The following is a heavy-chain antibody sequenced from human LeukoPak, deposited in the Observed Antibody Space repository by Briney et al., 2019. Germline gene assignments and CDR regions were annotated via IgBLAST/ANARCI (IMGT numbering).Heavy chain of an antibody. CDR2: ISYDGSNK. D-gene: IGHD3-16*02. Sequence: GGSLRLSCAASGFTFSSYGMHWVRQAPGKGLEWVAVISYDGSNKYYADSVKGRFTISRDSSKNTLYLQMNSLRAEDTAVYYCAKAYYDYVWGSYRYENFDYWGQGTLVTVSS. CDR3: AKAYYDYVWGSYRYENFDY. J-gene: IGHJ4*02. V-gene: IGHV3-30*18. CDR1: GFTFSSYG.